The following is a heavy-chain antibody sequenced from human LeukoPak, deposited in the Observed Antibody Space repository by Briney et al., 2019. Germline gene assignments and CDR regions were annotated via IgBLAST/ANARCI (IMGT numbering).Heavy chain of an antibody. V-gene: IGHV3-23*01. CDR2: ISNDGGGT. D-gene: IGHD3-22*01. J-gene: IGHJ5*02. Sequence: GGSLRLSCAASGFIFNNYGLIWVRQAPGKGLEWVSAISNDGGGTNYADLVKGWFTISRDNSKNTLFLQMNSLRAEDTALYYCAKGSSGYLDLWGQGTLVTVSS. CDR3: AKGSSGYLDL. CDR1: GFIFNNYG.